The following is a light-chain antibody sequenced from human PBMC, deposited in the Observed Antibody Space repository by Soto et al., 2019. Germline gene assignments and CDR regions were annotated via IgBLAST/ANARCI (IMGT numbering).Light chain of an antibody. J-gene: IGKJ4*01. CDR2: DAS. CDR1: QSVSSY. V-gene: IGKV3-20*01. CDR3: QQFGSYPLT. Sequence: EIVLTQSPATLSLSPGERATLSCRASQSVSSYLAWYQQKPGQAPRLLVYDASSRATGIPDRFSGSGSGTDFTLTISRLEPEDFAVYYCQQFGSYPLTFGGGTKVDIK.